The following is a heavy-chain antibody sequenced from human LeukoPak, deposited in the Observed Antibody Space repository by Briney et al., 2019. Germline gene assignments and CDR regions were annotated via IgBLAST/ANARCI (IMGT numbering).Heavy chain of an antibody. V-gene: IGHV6-1*01. CDR1: GDSVSSNSDA. CDR3: ARDPVGGSTVFDY. D-gene: IGHD3-16*01. Sequence: SQTLSLTCAISGDSVSSNSDAWNWIRQSPSRGLEWLGRTYYRSKWYYDYAVAVKSRISINPDTSKNQFSLQLSSVTPEDTAVYYCARDPVGGSTVFDYWGQGTLVTVSS. J-gene: IGHJ4*02. CDR2: TYYRSKWYY.